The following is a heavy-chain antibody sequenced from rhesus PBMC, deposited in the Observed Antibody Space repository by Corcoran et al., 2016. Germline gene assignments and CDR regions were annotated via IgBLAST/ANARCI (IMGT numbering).Heavy chain of an antibody. J-gene: IGHJ3*01. V-gene: IGHV3S5*01. CDR1: GFTFSSYG. CDR2: ISNGGGST. Sequence: EVQLVESGGGLVQPGGSLRLSCAASGFTFSSYGMSWVRQAPGKGLEWVSYISNGGGSTYYADSVKGRFTISRDNSKNTLSLQMNSLRAEDTAVYYCAKDRDAFDFWGQGLRVTVSS. CDR3: AKDRDAFDF.